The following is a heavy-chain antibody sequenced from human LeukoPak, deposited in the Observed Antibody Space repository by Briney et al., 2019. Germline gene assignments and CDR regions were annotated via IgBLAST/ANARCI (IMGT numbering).Heavy chain of an antibody. J-gene: IGHJ4*02. CDR2: ITSGSSTI. V-gene: IGHV3-48*04. Sequence: GGSLRLSCAASGFTFSSYGMHWVRQAPGKGLEWVSYITSGSSTIYYPDSVKGRFTISRDNAKNSLYLQMNSLRAEDTAVYYCARPLRESGYFYFDYWGQGTLVTVSS. CDR1: GFTFSSYG. CDR3: ARPLRESGYFYFDY. D-gene: IGHD3-3*01.